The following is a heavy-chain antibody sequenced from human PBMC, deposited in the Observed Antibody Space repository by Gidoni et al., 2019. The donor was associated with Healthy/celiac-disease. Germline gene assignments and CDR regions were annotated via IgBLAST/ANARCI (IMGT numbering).Heavy chain of an antibody. CDR1: GFPFSSYA. D-gene: IGHD6-6*01. V-gene: IGHV3-30-3*01. CDR3: ARSIAARNNWFDP. CDR2: ISYDGSNK. J-gene: IGHJ5*02. Sequence: QVQLVESGGGVVQPGRSLRLSCAASGFPFSSYAMPWARQAPGKGLEGVAVISYDGSNKYYADSVKGRFTISRDNSKNTLYLQMNSLRAEDTAVYYCARSIAARNNWFDPWGQGTLVTVSS.